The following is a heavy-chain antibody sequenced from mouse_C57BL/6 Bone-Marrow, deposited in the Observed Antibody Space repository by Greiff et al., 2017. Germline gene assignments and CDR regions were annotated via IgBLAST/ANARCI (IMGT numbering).Heavy chain of an antibody. CDR3: ARLYYDYDGFAY. D-gene: IGHD2-4*01. CDR1: GYTFTSYT. V-gene: IGHV1-4*01. J-gene: IGHJ3*01. Sequence: VKLMDSGAELARPGASVKMSCKASGYTFTSYTMHWVKQRPGQGLEWIGYINPSSGYTKYNQKFKDKATLTADKSSSTAYMQLSSLPSEDSAVSYCARLYYDYDGFAYWGQRTLVTVSA. CDR2: INPSSGYT.